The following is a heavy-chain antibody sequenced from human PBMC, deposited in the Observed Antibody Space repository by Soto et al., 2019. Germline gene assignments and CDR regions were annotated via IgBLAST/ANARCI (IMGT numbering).Heavy chain of an antibody. CDR3: ARSNIIYYGVTDWFDP. D-gene: IGHD4-17*01. V-gene: IGHV5-51*01. J-gene: IGHJ5*02. CDR2: IYPGDSDT. CDR1: GYSFTSYW. Sequence: GESLNISCKCSGYSFTSYWIVLVRQMPGKGLECMGVIYPGDSDTRYSPSFPGQVTYSANKSISTAYLPQTSLKASDTARYYCARSNIIYYGVTDWFDPWGQGTLVTVSS.